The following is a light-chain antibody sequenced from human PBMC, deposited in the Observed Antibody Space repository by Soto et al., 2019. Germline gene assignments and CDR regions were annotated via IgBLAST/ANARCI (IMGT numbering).Light chain of an antibody. J-gene: IGKJ4*01. V-gene: IGKV3D-15*01. Sequence: EIGMKQYPATLSGSPGERATLSCRASQSVSNNLAWYQQKPGQAPRLLIYGASTRATGIPARFSVSGSGTEFTLAFSTRQSEDFAVYYCQQYDNWPLTFGGGTRVDIK. CDR1: QSVSNN. CDR3: QQYDNWPLT. CDR2: GAS.